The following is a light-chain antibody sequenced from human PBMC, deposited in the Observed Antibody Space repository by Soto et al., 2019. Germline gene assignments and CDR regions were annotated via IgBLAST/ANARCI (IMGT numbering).Light chain of an antibody. V-gene: IGLV1-44*01. CDR3: ASWDVSLDGVV. J-gene: IGLJ2*01. Sequence: QSVLTQSPSASGTPGQTVTISCSGSSSNIGSSTVNWYQHVPGTAPKLLIYRDNERLSGFPDRISASKSGTSASLVISGLQSEDEADYYCASWDVSLDGVVFGGGNKVTVL. CDR1: SSNIGSST. CDR2: RDN.